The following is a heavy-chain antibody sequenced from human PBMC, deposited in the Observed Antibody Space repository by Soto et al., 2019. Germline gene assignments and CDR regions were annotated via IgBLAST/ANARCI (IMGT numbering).Heavy chain of an antibody. CDR3: AKDWRWDVVNYGMNV. J-gene: IGHJ6*02. CDR2: IYYSGST. D-gene: IGHD1-26*01. V-gene: IGHV4-59*01. CDR1: GGSISSYY. Sequence: SETLSLTCTVSGGSISSYYWSWIRQTPGKGLEWIGYIYYSGSTNYNPSVKGRFTISRDNSKNTLYLQMSSLRPEDTAVYYCAKDWRWDVVNYGMNVWGPGTTVTVSS.